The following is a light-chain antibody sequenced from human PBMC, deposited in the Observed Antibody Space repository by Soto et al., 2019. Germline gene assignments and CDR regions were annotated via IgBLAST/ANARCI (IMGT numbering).Light chain of an antibody. V-gene: IGLV2-11*01. CDR3: AAWDDSLNGHYV. CDR2: GVT. CDR1: SSDVGGYNY. Sequence: QSVLTQPRSVSGSPGQSVTISCTGTSSDVGGYNYVSWYQRHPGKAPKLIISGVTKRPSGVPDRFSGSKSGNTASLTISGLQAEDEAEYYCAAWDDSLNGHYVFGTGTKVTVL. J-gene: IGLJ1*01.